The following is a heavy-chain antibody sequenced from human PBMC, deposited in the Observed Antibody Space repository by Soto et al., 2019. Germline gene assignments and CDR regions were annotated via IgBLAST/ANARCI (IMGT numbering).Heavy chain of an antibody. D-gene: IGHD6-13*01. V-gene: IGHV4-34*01. CDR1: GGSFSGYY. J-gene: IGHJ6*02. Sequence: SETLSLTCAVYGGSFSGYYWSWIRQPPGKGLEWIGEINHSGSTNYNPSPKSRVTISVDTSKNQFSLKLSSVTAADTAVYYCARFKMYSSSWYYYGMDVWGQGTTVTVSS. CDR3: ARFKMYSSSWYYYGMDV. CDR2: INHSGST.